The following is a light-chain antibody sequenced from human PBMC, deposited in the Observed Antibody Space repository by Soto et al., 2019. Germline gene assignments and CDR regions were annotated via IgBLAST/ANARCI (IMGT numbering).Light chain of an antibody. V-gene: IGKV3-20*01. Sequence: EIVLTQSPGTLSLSPGERATLSCRASQSVSSSYLAWYQQKPGQAPRLLIYGASRRGTGIPDRFSGSGSGKDFTLTISRLEPEDFAVYYCQQYGSSPWTFGQGTKVEIK. J-gene: IGKJ1*01. CDR1: QSVSSSY. CDR2: GAS. CDR3: QQYGSSPWT.